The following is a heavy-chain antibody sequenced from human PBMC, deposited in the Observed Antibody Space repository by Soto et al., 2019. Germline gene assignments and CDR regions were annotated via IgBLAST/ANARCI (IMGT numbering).Heavy chain of an antibody. D-gene: IGHD6-13*01. J-gene: IGHJ5*02. CDR2: IYTSGST. CDR3: ARASQQLVEWGHGWFDP. Sequence: SETLSLTCTASGGSISIYYWSWLRQPAGKGLEWIGRIYTSGSTNYNPSLKSRVTMSVDTSKNQFSLKLSSVTAADTAVYYCARASQQLVEWGHGWFDPWGQGTLVTVSS. V-gene: IGHV4-4*07. CDR1: GGSISIYY.